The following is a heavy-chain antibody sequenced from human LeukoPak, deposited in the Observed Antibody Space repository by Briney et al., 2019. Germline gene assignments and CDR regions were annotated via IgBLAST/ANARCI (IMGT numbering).Heavy chain of an antibody. CDR3: ARAQDTAMVHYDY. CDR1: GFTFNNYA. J-gene: IGHJ4*02. V-gene: IGHV3-21*01. Sequence: GGSLRLSCAASGFTFNNYAISWVRQAPGKGLEWVSSISSSSSYIYYADSVKGRFTISRDNAKNSLYLQMNSLRAEDTAVYYCARAQDTAMVHYDYWGQGTLVTVSS. CDR2: ISSSSSYI. D-gene: IGHD5-18*01.